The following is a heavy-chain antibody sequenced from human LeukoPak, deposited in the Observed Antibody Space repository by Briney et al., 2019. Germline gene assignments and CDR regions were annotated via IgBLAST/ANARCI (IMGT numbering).Heavy chain of an antibody. Sequence: ASVKVSCKASGYTFTGYYMHWVRQAPGQGLEWKGWINPNSGGTNYAQKFQGRVTMTRDTSISTAYMELSRLRSDDTAVYYCARGYSYGYNDFDYWGQGTLVTVSS. CDR2: INPNSGGT. V-gene: IGHV1-2*02. CDR3: ARGYSYGYNDFDY. D-gene: IGHD5-18*01. J-gene: IGHJ4*02. CDR1: GYTFTGYY.